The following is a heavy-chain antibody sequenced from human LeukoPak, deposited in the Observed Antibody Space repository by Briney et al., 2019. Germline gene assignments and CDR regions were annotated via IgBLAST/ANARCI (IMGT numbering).Heavy chain of an antibody. D-gene: IGHD6-19*01. J-gene: IGHJ5*02. Sequence: SETLSLTCAVYGGSFSGYYWSWIRQPPGKGLEWIGEINHSGSTNYNPSLKSRVTISVDTSKNQFSLKLSSVTAADTAVYYCARGPQWLVRTLNWFDPWGQGTLVTVSS. V-gene: IGHV4-34*01. CDR3: ARGPQWLVRTLNWFDP. CDR2: INHSGST. CDR1: GGSFSGYY.